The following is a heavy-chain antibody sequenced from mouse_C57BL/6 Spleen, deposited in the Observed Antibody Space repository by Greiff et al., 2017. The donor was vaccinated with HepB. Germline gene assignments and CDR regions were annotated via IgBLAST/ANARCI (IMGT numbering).Heavy chain of an antibody. CDR2: IHPNSGST. Sequence: VQLQQPGAELVKPGASVKLSCKASGYTFTSYWMHWVKQRPGQGLEWIGMIHPNSGSTNYNEKFKSKATLTVDKSSSTAYMQLSSLTSEDSAVYYCARSLLYYAMDYWGQGTSVTVSS. V-gene: IGHV1-64*01. J-gene: IGHJ4*01. CDR1: GYTFTSYW. CDR3: ARSLLYYAMDY. D-gene: IGHD2-10*01.